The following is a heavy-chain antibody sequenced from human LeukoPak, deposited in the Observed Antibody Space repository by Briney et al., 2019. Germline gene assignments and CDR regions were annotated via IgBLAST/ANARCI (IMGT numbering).Heavy chain of an antibody. CDR1: GFTFSSYS. Sequence: GGSLRLSCAASGFTFSSYSMNWVRQAPGRGLEWVSSISSSSSYIYYADSVKGRFTISRDNAKNSLYLQMNSLRAEDTAVYYCARDGMTTVTTRAYWGQGTLVTVSS. D-gene: IGHD4-17*01. CDR2: ISSSSSYI. V-gene: IGHV3-21*01. CDR3: ARDGMTTVTTRAY. J-gene: IGHJ4*02.